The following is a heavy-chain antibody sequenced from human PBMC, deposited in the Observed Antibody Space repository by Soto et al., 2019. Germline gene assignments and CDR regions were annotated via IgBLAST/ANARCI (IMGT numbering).Heavy chain of an antibody. CDR2: IIPIFGTA. D-gene: IGHD4-17*01. J-gene: IGHJ4*02. V-gene: IGHV1-69*13. CDR3: ATSLEYGDYETVLRC. CDR1: GGTFSSYS. Sequence: SVKRSCKASGGTFSSYSISWVLQAPGQGREWMGGIIPIFGTANYAQKFQGRVTITADEPTSTAYMELSSLRSEDTAVYYCATSLEYGDYETVLRCWGQGTLVTVSS.